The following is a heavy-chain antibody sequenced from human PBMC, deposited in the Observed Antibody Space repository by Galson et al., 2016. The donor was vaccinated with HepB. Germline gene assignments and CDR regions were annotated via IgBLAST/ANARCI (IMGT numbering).Heavy chain of an antibody. J-gene: IGHJ4*02. V-gene: IGHV3-66*02. Sequence: SLRLSCAASGFIVSSNYMSWVRQAPGKGLEWVSVIYSGSSTSYADSVKGRFTMSRANSKNTLYLQMNSLRVEDTAVYYCAKQRGYCSGGGCYSGGGYFDYWGQGTLVTVSS. CDR1: GFIVSSNY. CDR3: AKQRGYCSGGGCYSGGGYFDY. D-gene: IGHD2-15*01. CDR2: IYSGSST.